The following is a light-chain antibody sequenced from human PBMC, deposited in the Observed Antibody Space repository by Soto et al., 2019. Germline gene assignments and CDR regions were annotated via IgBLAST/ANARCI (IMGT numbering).Light chain of an antibody. Sequence: QSVLTQPASVSGSPGQSITISCTGTSSDVGSYNLVSWYQQHPGKAPKVMIYEVTKRPSGVSDHFSGSKSGNTASLTISGLQAEDEADYDCCSYAGSSTVVVGGGTKVTVL. CDR2: EVT. CDR3: CSYAGSSTVV. V-gene: IGLV2-23*02. CDR1: SSDVGSYNL. J-gene: IGLJ3*02.